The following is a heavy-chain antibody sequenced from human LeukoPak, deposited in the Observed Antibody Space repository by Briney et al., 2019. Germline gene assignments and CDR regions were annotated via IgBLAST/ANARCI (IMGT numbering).Heavy chain of an antibody. CDR1: GGSISSSSYY. Sequence: SETLSLTCTVSGGSISSSSYYWGSIRQPPGRVLEWIGNNYYSGSTYYNPSLKSRVTISVDTSKKQFSLKLSSVTAANTAVYYCASVVVPAAIFWFDPWGQGTLVTVSS. J-gene: IGHJ5*02. CDR3: ASVVVPAAIFWFDP. CDR2: NYYSGST. V-gene: IGHV4-39*01. D-gene: IGHD2-2*01.